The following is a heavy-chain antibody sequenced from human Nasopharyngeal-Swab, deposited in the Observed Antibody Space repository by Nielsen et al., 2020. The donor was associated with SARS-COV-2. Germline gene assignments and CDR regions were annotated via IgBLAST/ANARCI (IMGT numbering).Heavy chain of an antibody. J-gene: IGHJ4*02. D-gene: IGHD6-19*01. V-gene: IGHV3-11*06. CDR3: ASPAVAGEDY. CDR2: ISSSSSYT. Sequence: GGSLRLSCAASGFTFSDYYMSWIRQAPGKGLEWVSYISSSSSYTNYADSVKGRFTISRDNAKNSLYLQMNSLRAEDTAVYYCASPAVAGEDYWGQGTLVTVSS. CDR1: GFTFSDYY.